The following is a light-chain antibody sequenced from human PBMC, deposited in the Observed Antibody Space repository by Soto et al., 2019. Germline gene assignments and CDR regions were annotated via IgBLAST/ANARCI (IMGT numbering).Light chain of an antibody. CDR2: KAS. CDR1: QTISSW. J-gene: IGKJ1*01. V-gene: IGKV1-5*03. Sequence: DIQMTQSPSTLSASVGDRVTITCRASQTISSWLAWYPQKQGKAPKLLIYKASTLESGVPSRFRGSGSGTELTITISSLKPDDFETYYCQQYKGYSRTFGQGTKVDIK. CDR3: QQYKGYSRT.